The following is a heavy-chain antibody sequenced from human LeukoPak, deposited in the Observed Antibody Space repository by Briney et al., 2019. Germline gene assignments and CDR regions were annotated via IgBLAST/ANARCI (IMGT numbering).Heavy chain of an antibody. CDR2: ISSSSSYI. CDR3: ATFWGSDAFDI. Sequence: SGGSLRLSCAASGFTFSSYSMNWVRQAPGKGLEWVSSISSSSSYIYYADSVKGRFTISRDNAKNSLYLQMNSLRAEDTAVYYCATFWGSDAFDIWGQGTMVTVSS. V-gene: IGHV3-21*01. D-gene: IGHD3-16*01. J-gene: IGHJ3*02. CDR1: GFTFSSYS.